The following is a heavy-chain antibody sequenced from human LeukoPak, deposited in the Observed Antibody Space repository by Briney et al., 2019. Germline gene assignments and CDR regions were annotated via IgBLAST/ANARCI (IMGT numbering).Heavy chain of an antibody. Sequence: KTSETLSLTCAVYGGSFSGYYWSWIRQPPGKGLEWIGEINHSGSTNYNPSLRGRVTISVDTSKNQFSLKLSSVTAADTAVYYCARSRSLYYYYGMDVWGQGTTVTVSS. CDR2: INHSGST. CDR3: ARSRSLYYYYGMDV. V-gene: IGHV4-34*01. CDR1: GGSFSGYY. J-gene: IGHJ6*02.